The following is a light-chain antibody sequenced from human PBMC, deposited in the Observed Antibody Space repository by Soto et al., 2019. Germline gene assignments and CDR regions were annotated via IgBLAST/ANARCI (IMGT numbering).Light chain of an antibody. Sequence: QSALTQPASVSGSPGQSITISCTGTSSDVGVYRYVSWYQQHPGKAPKLMIYEVSNRPSGVSTRFSGSRSGKTASLTISGLQAEDEGDYYCSSYTSSSILVFGGGTTLTVL. J-gene: IGLJ2*01. CDR2: EVS. CDR1: SSDVGVYRY. CDR3: SSYTSSSILV. V-gene: IGLV2-14*01.